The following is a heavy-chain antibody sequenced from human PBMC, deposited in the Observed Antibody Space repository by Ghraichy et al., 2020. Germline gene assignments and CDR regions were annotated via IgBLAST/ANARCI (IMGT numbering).Heavy chain of an antibody. Sequence: GGSLRLSCAASGFTFSNFWMTWVRQAPGKGLEWVANIKQDGSEKYYVDSLKGRFTISRDNAKNSLYLQMNGLRAEDTAVYYCARWGLRLTGSTYYYYGIDVWGQGTMVTVSS. CDR3: ARWGLRLTGSTYYYYGIDV. CDR2: IKQDGSEK. V-gene: IGHV3-7*03. J-gene: IGHJ6*02. D-gene: IGHD1-14*01. CDR1: GFTFSNFW.